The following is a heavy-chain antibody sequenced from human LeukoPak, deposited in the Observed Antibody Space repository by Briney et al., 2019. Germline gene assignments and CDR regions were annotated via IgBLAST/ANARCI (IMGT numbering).Heavy chain of an antibody. J-gene: IGHJ4*02. CDR1: GGSISSGGYY. CDR3: ARGAPPQN. Sequence: SQTLSLTCTVSGGSISSGGYYWTWIRQPPGKGLEWIGYMSQTGSTYYNPSLKSRVTISVDTSKSQFSLKLTSVTAADTAVYYCARGAPPQNWGQGTLVTVSS. V-gene: IGHV4-31*03. CDR2: MSQTGST.